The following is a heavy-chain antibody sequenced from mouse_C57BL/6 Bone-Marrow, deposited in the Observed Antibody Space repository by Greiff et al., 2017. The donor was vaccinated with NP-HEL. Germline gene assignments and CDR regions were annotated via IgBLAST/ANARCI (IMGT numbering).Heavy chain of an antibody. CDR1: GFTFSSYA. Sequence: EVKLVESGGGLVKPGGSLKLSCAASGFTFSSYAMSWVRQTPEKRLEWVATISDGGSYTYYPDNVKGRFTISRYNAKNNLYLQMSHLKSEDTAMYYCAREAYSSNYRDYWGQGTTLTVSS. CDR2: ISDGGSYT. J-gene: IGHJ2*01. CDR3: AREAYSSNYRDY. D-gene: IGHD2-5*01. V-gene: IGHV5-4*01.